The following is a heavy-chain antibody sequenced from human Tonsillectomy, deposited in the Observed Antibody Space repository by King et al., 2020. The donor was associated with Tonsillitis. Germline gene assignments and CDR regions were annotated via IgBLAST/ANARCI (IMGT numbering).Heavy chain of an antibody. J-gene: IGHJ6*02. Sequence: VQLVESGGGVVQPGGSLRLSCATSGFTFSNYGMHWVRQAPGRGLEWVAFIRSDGSHEDYADSVKGRFTISRDNSKNTLYLQMNSLRAEDTAVYYCAKEARLILRIATYYYYGMDVWGQGTTVTVAS. CDR3: AKEARLILRIATYYYYGMDV. V-gene: IGHV3-30*02. CDR1: GFTFSNYG. D-gene: IGHD2-15*01. CDR2: IRSDGSHE.